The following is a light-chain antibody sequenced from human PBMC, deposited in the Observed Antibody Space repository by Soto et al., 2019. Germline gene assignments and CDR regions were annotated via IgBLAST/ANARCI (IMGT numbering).Light chain of an antibody. CDR2: GAS. CDR1: QSVSNN. Sequence: EIVLTQSPGTLSLSPGERATLSCRAGQSVSNNLAWYQQKPGQAPRLLIYGASTRATGIPARFSGSGSGTEFTLTISSLQSEDFAVYYCQQYNNWPAITFGQGTRLEI. J-gene: IGKJ5*01. CDR3: QQYNNWPAIT. V-gene: IGKV3D-15*01.